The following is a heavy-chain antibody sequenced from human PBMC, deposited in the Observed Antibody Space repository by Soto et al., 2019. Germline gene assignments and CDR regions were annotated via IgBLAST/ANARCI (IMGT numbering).Heavy chain of an antibody. Sequence: EVQLLESGGGLVQPGGSLRLSCAASGLNFSSYAMSWIRQAPGKGLEWVSGISGSGGGTYYADSVKGRFTISRDNSENTLYLQMNSLRAEDTAVYYCAKGSAGGDSWGQGTLVTVSS. V-gene: IGHV3-23*01. J-gene: IGHJ4*02. CDR3: AKGSAGGDS. CDR1: GLNFSSYA. D-gene: IGHD3-10*01. CDR2: ISGSGGGT.